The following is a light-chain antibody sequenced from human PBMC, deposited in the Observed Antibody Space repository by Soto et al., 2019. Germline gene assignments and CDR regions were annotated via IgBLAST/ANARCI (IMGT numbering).Light chain of an antibody. J-gene: IGKJ3*01. Sequence: EIVLTQSPGTLSSSPGERATLSCRASQSISSSYLAWYQQKPGQAPRLLIYGASSRATCIPDRFSGSGSGTDFTLTISRLEPEDFAVYYCQQYGSSPGFTFGPGTKVDIK. CDR3: QQYGSSPGFT. CDR1: QSISSSY. CDR2: GAS. V-gene: IGKV3-20*01.